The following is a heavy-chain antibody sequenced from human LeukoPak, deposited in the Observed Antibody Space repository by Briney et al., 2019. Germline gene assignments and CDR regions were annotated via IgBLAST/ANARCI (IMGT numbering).Heavy chain of an antibody. Sequence: ASVKVSCKASGYTFTSYGISWVRQAPGQGLEWMGWISAYNGNTNYAQKLQGRVTMTTDTSTSTAYMELRSLRSDDTAVYYCARDRTYHYDSSGPRGDYWGQGTLVTVSS. J-gene: IGHJ4*02. CDR1: GYTFTSYG. CDR3: ARDRTYHYDSSGPRGDY. D-gene: IGHD3-22*01. CDR2: ISAYNGNT. V-gene: IGHV1-18*01.